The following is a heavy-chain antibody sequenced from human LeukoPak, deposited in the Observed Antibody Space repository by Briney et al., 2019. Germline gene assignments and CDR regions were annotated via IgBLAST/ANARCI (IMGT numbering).Heavy chain of an antibody. CDR2: INHSGST. CDR3: ARQRYYYGSGSYQPIDY. D-gene: IGHD3-10*01. CDR1: GGSFSGYY. J-gene: IGHJ4*02. Sequence: SETLSLTCAVYGGSFSGYYWSWIRQPPGKGLEWIGEINHSGSTNYNPSLKSRVTISVDTSKNQFSLKLSSVTAADTAVYYCARQRYYYGSGSYQPIDYWGQGTLATVSS. V-gene: IGHV4-34*01.